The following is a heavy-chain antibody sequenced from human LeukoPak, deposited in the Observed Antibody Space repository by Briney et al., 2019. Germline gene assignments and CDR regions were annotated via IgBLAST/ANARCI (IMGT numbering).Heavy chain of an antibody. J-gene: IGHJ4*02. CDR3: ATNTLGGSDY. Sequence: GGSLRLFCAASGLTFSSYWMHWGRQAPGKGLVWVSRINGDGISTSYADSVKGRFTISRDNAKNTLYLQMTSLRAEDTAVYYCATNTLGGSDYWGQRTLVTVSS. CDR1: GLTFSSYW. D-gene: IGHD3-10*01. V-gene: IGHV3-74*01. CDR2: INGDGIST.